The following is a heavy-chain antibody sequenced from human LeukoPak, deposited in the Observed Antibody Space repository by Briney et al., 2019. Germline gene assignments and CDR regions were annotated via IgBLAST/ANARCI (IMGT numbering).Heavy chain of an antibody. CDR3: ARIVSDRDYCGGDCYPPAYFQH. D-gene: IGHD2-21*02. J-gene: IGHJ1*01. V-gene: IGHV1-69*06. CDR2: IIPIFGTA. CDR1: GGTFSSYA. Sequence: SVKVSCKASGGTFSSYAISWVRQAPGQGLEWMGGIIPIFGTANYARKFQGRVTITADKSTSTAYMELSSLRSEDTAVYYCARIVSDRDYCGGDCYPPAYFQHWGQGTLVTVSS.